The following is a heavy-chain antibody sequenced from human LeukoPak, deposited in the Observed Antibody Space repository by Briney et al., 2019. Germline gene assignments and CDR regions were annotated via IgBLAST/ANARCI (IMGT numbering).Heavy chain of an antibody. V-gene: IGHV1-8*01. Sequence: ASVTVSCKASGYTFTSYDINWVRQATGQGLEWMGWMNPNSGNTGYAQKFQGRVTMTRNTSISTAYMELSSLRSEDTAVYYCARLFMSDFWSGYPYYYYGMDVWGQGTTVTVSS. CDR3: ARLFMSDFWSGYPYYYYGMDV. D-gene: IGHD3-3*01. CDR2: MNPNSGNT. J-gene: IGHJ6*02. CDR1: GYTFTSYD.